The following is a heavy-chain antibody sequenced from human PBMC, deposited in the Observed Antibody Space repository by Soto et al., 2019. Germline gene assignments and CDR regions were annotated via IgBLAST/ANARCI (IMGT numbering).Heavy chain of an antibody. CDR2: ISRSSSYI. J-gene: IGHJ6*02. V-gene: IGHV3-21*01. CDR3: ARDMKETPGTTFHYYGMDI. Sequence: EVLLVESGGGLVKPGGSLRLSCAASGFTFSYYTINLVLKAPGKGREWVSSISRSSSYIYYADSVTGRFTISRANAKNSLYLQMNSPRVENTAVYYSARDMKETPGTTFHYYGMDIWGQGTTVSVSS. D-gene: IGHD1-1*01. CDR1: GFTFSYYT.